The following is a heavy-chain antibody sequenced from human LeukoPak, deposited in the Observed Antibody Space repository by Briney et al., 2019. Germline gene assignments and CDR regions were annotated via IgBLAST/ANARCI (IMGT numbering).Heavy chain of an antibody. CDR2: ISGSGGST. CDR3: ARTNPVYGDYDY. Sequence: GGSLRLSCAASGFIFSSYAMSWVRQAPGKGLEWVSTISGSGGSTYYADSVKGRFTISRDLARNTLLLQMHSLRADDTAVHYCARTNPVYGDYDYWGQGTLVTVSS. CDR1: GFIFSSYA. D-gene: IGHD4-17*01. J-gene: IGHJ4*02. V-gene: IGHV3-23*01.